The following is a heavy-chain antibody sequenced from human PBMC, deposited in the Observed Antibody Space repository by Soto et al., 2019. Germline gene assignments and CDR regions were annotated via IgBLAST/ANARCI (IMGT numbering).Heavy chain of an antibody. CDR1: GFTVSSNY. CDR2: IYSCGST. CDR3: AGRGWYYDFWSGYHGSDY. V-gene: IGHV3-66*04. J-gene: IGHJ4*02. D-gene: IGHD3-3*01. Sequence: EVQLVESGGGLVQPGGSLRLSCAASGFTVSSNYMSWVRQAPGKGLEWVSVIYSCGSTYYADSVKGRFTISRDYSKNTLYPQMNSLSAEDAAVYYCAGRGWYYDFWSGYHGSDYWGQGTLVTVSS.